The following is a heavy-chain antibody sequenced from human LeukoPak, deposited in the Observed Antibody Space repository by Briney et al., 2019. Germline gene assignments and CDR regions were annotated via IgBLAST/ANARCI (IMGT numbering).Heavy chain of an antibody. Sequence: ASVKVSCKASGYTFTKYGISWVRQAPGQGLEWMGWISGYNGNTNYAQKFQGRVTITADKSTSTAYMELSSLRFEDTAVYYCATLAAAGNDYWGQGTLVTVSA. D-gene: IGHD6-13*01. V-gene: IGHV1-18*01. CDR1: GYTFTKYG. CDR3: ATLAAAGNDY. J-gene: IGHJ4*02. CDR2: ISGYNGNT.